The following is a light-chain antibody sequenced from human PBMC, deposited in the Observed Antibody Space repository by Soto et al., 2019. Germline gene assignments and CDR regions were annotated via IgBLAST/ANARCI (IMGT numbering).Light chain of an antibody. CDR2: EVT. CDR1: SSDVGGYNY. V-gene: IGLV2-8*01. J-gene: IGLJ2*01. CDR3: CSYAGSNNLI. Sequence: QSALTQPPSASGSPGQSVTISCTGTSSDVGGYNYVSWYQQHTGKAPKLIIYEVTKRPSGIPDRFSGSKSGNTASLTVSGLQAEDEADYYCCSYAGSNNLIFGGGTQLTVL.